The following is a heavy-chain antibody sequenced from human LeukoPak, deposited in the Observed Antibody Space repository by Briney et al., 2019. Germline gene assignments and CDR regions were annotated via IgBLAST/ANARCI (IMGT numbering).Heavy chain of an antibody. J-gene: IGHJ6*03. V-gene: IGHV1-46*01. Sequence: ASVKVSCKASGYTFTSYYMHWVRQAPGQGLEWMGIINPSGGSTSYAQKFQGRVTMTRDTSTSTVYMELSSLRSEDTAVYYCAREGYCSGGSCHPLSYYYYYMDVWGKGTTVTISS. CDR3: AREGYCSGGSCHPLSYYYYYMDV. CDR2: INPSGGST. D-gene: IGHD2-15*01. CDR1: GYTFTSYY.